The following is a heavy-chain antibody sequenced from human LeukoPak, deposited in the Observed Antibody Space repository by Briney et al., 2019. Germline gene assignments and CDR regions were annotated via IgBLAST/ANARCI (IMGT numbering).Heavy chain of an antibody. Sequence: PGGSLRLSCAASGFTFDDYGMSWDRQAPGEGLEWVSGINWNGGSTGYADSVKGRFTISRDNAKNSMYLQMNSLRAEDTALYYCASTRWLDAFDIWGQGTMVTVSS. CDR1: GFTFDDYG. J-gene: IGHJ3*02. CDR3: ASTRWLDAFDI. CDR2: INWNGGST. V-gene: IGHV3-20*04. D-gene: IGHD4-23*01.